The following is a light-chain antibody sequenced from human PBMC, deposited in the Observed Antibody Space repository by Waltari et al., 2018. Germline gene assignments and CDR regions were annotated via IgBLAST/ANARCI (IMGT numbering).Light chain of an antibody. V-gene: IGLV10-54*04. J-gene: IGLJ3*02. CDR2: RNN. CDR1: SNNVGNQE. CDR3: SAWDSNLSAWV. Sequence: QAGLTQPPSVAKDLRQTATLTCTGNSNNVGNQEATWLQQYQGHPPKLTCYRNNNRPPGMSARLSAARSGNTASLTITGLQPADEADYYCSAWDSNLSAWVFGGGTKLTVL.